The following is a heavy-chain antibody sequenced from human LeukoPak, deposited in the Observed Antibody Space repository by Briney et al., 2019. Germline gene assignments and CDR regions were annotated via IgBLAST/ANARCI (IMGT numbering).Heavy chain of an antibody. J-gene: IGHJ4*01. V-gene: IGHV4-39*01. CDR3: ARLGVRALRLFDY. CDR1: GGSISSSSYY. CDR2: IYYSGST. Sequence: PSETLSLTCTVSGGSISSSSYYWGWIRQPPGKGLEWIGSIYYSGSTYYNPSLKSRVTISVDTSKNQFSLKLSSVTAADTAVYYCARLGVRALRLFDYWGQGTLVTVSS. D-gene: IGHD3-10*01.